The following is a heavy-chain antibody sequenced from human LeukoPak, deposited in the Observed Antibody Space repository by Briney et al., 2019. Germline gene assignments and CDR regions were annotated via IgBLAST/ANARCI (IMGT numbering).Heavy chain of an antibody. CDR1: GYTLTELS. Sequence: GASVKVSCKVSGYTLTELSMHWVRQAPGKGLEWMGGSDPEDGETIYAQKFQGRVTMTEDTSTDTAYMELSSLRSEDTAVYYCATAPGSTSYYYMDVWGKGTTVTVSS. D-gene: IGHD2-2*01. CDR3: ATAPGSTSYYYMDV. J-gene: IGHJ6*03. CDR2: SDPEDGET. V-gene: IGHV1-24*01.